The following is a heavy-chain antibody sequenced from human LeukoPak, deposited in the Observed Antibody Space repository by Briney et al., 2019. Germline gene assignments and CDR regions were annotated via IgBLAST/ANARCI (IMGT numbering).Heavy chain of an antibody. J-gene: IGHJ4*02. CDR2: INPSGGST. CDR3: ARLVTLTIWGETKGYYFDY. Sequence: ASVKVSCKASGYTFTSYYMHWVRQAPGRGLEWMGIINPSGGSTSYAQKFQGRATMTRDMSTSTVYTELSSLRSEDTAVYYCARLVTLTIWGETKGYYFDYWGQGTLVTVS. CDR1: GYTFTSYY. D-gene: IGHD3-9*01. V-gene: IGHV1-46*01.